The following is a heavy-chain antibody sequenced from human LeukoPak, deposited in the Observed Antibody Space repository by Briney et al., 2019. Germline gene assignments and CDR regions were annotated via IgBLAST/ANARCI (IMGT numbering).Heavy chain of an antibody. V-gene: IGHV3-21*01. CDR1: GFTFSSYS. J-gene: IGHJ2*01. D-gene: IGHD3-16*01. Sequence: GGSLRLSCAASGFTFSSYSMNWVRQAPGKGLEWVSSISSSSTYIYYADSVKGRFTISRDNSKNTLYLQMNSLRAEDTAVYYCASRTGGVRIWYFDLWGRGTLVTVSS. CDR2: ISSSSTYI. CDR3: ASRTGGVRIWYFDL.